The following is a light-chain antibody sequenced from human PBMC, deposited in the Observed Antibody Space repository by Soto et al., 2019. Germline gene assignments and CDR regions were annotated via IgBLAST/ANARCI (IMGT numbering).Light chain of an antibody. CDR2: EAS. CDR1: QSVSRY. J-gene: IGKJ1*01. V-gene: IGKV3-11*01. CDR3: QQRSNWPRT. Sequence: EIVLTQSPATLSLSPGERATLSCRASQSVSRYFAWYQQKPGQAPRLLIYEASNRATGIPARFSGSGSGTDFTLTISSLEPEDFAVYNCQQRSNWPRTCGQGTKVEIK.